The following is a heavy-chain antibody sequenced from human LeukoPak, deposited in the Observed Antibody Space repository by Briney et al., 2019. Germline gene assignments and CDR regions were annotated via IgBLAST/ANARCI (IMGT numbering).Heavy chain of an antibody. CDR3: ATNTRAYAVLLAY. V-gene: IGHV3-7*01. D-gene: IGHD4-17*01. J-gene: IGHJ4*02. CDR1: GFTFSSSW. CDR2: INQDGGQK. Sequence: GGSLRLSCAASGFTFSSSWMIWARQAPGKGLEWVAHINQDGGQKYYLDSVKGRFTISRDNADNSLYLQIDGLRAEDTAVYYCATNTRAYAVLLAYWGQGTLVTVSS.